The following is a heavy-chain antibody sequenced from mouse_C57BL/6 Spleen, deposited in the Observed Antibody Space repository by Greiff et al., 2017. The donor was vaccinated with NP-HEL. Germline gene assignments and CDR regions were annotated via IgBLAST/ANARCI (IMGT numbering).Heavy chain of an antibody. CDR3: ARSHGSSSFDY. CDR1: GYTFTSYT. V-gene: IGHV1-4*01. Sequence: VQRVESGAELARPGASVKMSCKASGYTFTSYTMHWVKQRPGQGLEWIGYINPSSGYTKYNQKFKDKATLTADKSSSTAYMQLSSLTSEDSAVYYCARSHGSSSFDYWGQGTTLTVSS. J-gene: IGHJ2*01. D-gene: IGHD1-1*01. CDR2: INPSSGYT.